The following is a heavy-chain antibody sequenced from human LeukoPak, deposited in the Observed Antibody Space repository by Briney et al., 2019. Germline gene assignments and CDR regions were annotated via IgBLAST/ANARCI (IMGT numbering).Heavy chain of an antibody. D-gene: IGHD7-27*01. J-gene: IGHJ4*02. CDR3: ARDKNWDLEY. CDR2: ISTYNGNT. V-gene: IGHV1-18*01. Sequence: ASVKVSCKTSGYTFTSYGISWMRQAPGQGLEWMGWISTYNGNTNYAQNLQGRVTMPTDTSTSTAYVELRSLRSDDTAVYYCARDKNWDLEYWGQGTLVTVSS. CDR1: GYTFTSYG.